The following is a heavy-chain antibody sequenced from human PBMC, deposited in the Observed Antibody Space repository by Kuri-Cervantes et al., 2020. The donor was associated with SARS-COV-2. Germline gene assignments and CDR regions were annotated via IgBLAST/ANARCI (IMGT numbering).Heavy chain of an antibody. J-gene: IGHJ4*02. CDR3: AGAGTGWKYPIDY. Sequence: GGSLKTSCAASGFTFSDYYMSWIRQAPGRGLEWVSYISDGGRAKHYADSVKGRFTVSRDNAKNSLYLQMNSLRTEDTAVYFCAGAGTGWKYPIDYWGQGTLVTVSS. CDR2: ISDGGRAK. D-gene: IGHD3-10*01. CDR1: GFTFSDYY. V-gene: IGHV3-11*04.